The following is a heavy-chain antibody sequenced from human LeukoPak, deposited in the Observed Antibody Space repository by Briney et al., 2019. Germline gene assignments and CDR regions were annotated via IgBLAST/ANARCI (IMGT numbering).Heavy chain of an antibody. CDR1: GFSFGSYA. Sequence: GGSLRLSCAASGFSFGSYAMSWVRQAPGKGLEWVSAISGSGGSTYYADSVKGRFTISRDNSKNTLYLQMNSLRAEDTAVYYCAMLNGGYDYVWGSYRPDYFDYWGQGTLVTVSS. J-gene: IGHJ4*02. CDR3: AMLNGGYDYVWGSYRPDYFDY. D-gene: IGHD3-16*02. CDR2: ISGSGGST. V-gene: IGHV3-23*01.